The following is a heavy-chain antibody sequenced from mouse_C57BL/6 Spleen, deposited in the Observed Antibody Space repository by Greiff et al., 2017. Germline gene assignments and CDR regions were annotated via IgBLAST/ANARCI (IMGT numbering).Heavy chain of an antibody. CDR2: INPNNGGT. CDR3: ARRGYGSPYYFDY. Sequence: QLQQSGPELVKPGASVKISCKASGYTFTDYYMNWVKQSHGKSLEWIGDINPNNGGTSYNQKFKGKATLTVDKSSSTAYMELRSLTSEDSAVYYCARRGYGSPYYFDYWGQGTTLTVSS. J-gene: IGHJ2*01. V-gene: IGHV1-26*01. D-gene: IGHD1-1*01. CDR1: GYTFTDYY.